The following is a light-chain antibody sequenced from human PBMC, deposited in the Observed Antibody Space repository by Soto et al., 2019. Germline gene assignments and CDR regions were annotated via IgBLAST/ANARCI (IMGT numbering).Light chain of an antibody. J-gene: IGKJ3*01. CDR1: RNINTY. Sequence: DIQMAQSPSSLSASVGDTITITCRASRNINTYLNWYQQKPGKAPKLLIFGASSLQSGFPSRFSGSGSRTDFTLTIISLQPEDFATYCCKQTSSAPFTFGPGTKVDIK. CDR2: GAS. V-gene: IGKV1-39*01. CDR3: KQTSSAPFT.